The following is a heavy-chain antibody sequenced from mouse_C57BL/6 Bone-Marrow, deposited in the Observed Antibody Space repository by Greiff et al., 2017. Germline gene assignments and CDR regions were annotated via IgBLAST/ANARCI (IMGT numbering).Heavy chain of an antibody. CDR3: VRHGSYEREMDY. Sequence: EVMLVESGGGLVQPKGSLKLSCAASGFSFNTYAMNWVRQAPGKGLEWVARIRSKSNNYATYYADSVKDRFTISRDDSESMLYLQMNNLKTEDTAMYYCVRHGSYEREMDYWGQGTSVTVSS. CDR2: IRSKSNNYAT. V-gene: IGHV10-1*01. J-gene: IGHJ4*01. CDR1: GFSFNTYA. D-gene: IGHD1-1*02.